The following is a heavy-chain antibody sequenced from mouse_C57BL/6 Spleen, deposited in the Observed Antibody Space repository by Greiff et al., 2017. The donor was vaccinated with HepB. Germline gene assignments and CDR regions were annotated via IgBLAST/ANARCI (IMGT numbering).Heavy chain of an antibody. D-gene: IGHD1-1*01. V-gene: IGHV5-6*01. CDR2: ISSGGSYT. CDR3: ARVTTVGTLFDY. J-gene: IGHJ2*01. Sequence: EVQRVESGGDLVKPGGSLKLSCAASGFTFSSYGMSWVRQTPDKRLEWVATISSGGSYTYYPDSVKGRFTISRDNAKNTLYLQMSSLKSEDTAMYYCARVTTVGTLFDYWGQGTTLTVSS. CDR1: GFTFSSYG.